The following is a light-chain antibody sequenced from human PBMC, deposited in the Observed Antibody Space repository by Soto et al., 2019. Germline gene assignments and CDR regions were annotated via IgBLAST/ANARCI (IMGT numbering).Light chain of an antibody. Sequence: IPMKQYPSSLSASVGDRVTITCRSSQNVAHFLNWYQQKPGKAPKLLIYATSSLHSGVPSRFSGSGFGTDFTLTISSLQTEDFATYYCQENYSPPPLTLGQGTRLEIK. CDR1: QNVAHF. CDR3: QENYSPPPLT. CDR2: ATS. V-gene: IGKV1-39*01. J-gene: IGKJ5*01.